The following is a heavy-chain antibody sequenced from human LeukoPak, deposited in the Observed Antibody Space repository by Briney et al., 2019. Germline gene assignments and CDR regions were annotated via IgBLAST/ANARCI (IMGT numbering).Heavy chain of an antibody. CDR2: MYSSGST. D-gene: IGHD6-6*01. J-gene: IGHJ6*02. CDR1: GGSISSYF. V-gene: IGHV4-4*07. CDR3: ARGGIAARPDYYGMDV. Sequence: SETLSLTCTVSGGSISSYFWTWIRQPPGKGLEWIGRMYSSGSTNYNPSLKSRVTISVDTSKNQFSLKLRSVTAADTAVYYGARGGIAARPDYYGMDVWGQGTTVTVSS.